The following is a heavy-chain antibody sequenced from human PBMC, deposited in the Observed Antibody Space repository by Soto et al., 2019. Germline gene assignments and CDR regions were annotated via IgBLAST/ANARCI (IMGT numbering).Heavy chain of an antibody. CDR2: IYYSGGT. D-gene: IGHD5-12*01. V-gene: IGHV4-59*08. J-gene: IGHJ4*02. Sequence: SETLSLTCTVSGGPMNTYYWSWIRQPPGKGLEWIGYIYYSGGTSYNPSLKSRVTISVDTSKTQFSLKLSSVTAADTAVYYCSRGWYTGYDPAFDYCGQGVLVTVSS. CDR1: GGPMNTYY. CDR3: SRGWYTGYDPAFDY.